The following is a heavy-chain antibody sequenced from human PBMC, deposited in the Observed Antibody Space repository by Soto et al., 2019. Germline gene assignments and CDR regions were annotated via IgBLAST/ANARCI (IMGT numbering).Heavy chain of an antibody. J-gene: IGHJ3*02. CDR3: AKDMGRWLQLGKGDAFDI. D-gene: IGHD5-12*01. CDR1: GFTFDDYA. Sequence: GGSLRLSCAASGFTFDDYAMHWVRQAPGKGLEWVSGISWNSGSIGYADSVKGRFTISRDNAKNSLYLQMNSLRAEDTALYYCAKDMGRWLQLGKGDAFDIWGQGTMVTVSS. V-gene: IGHV3-9*01. CDR2: ISWNSGSI.